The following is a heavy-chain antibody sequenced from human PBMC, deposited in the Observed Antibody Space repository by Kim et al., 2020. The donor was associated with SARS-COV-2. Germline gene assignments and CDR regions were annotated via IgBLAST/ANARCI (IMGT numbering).Heavy chain of an antibody. D-gene: IGHD3-22*01. J-gene: IGHJ5*02. CDR1: GFTFSNYA. CDR2: ISGSGGST. CDR3: ARAGNSYDNLNWFDP. Sequence: GGSLRLSCAASGFTFSNYAMTWVRQAAGKGLEWVSGISGSGGSTYFADSVKGRFTISRDNSKNTMYLQMNSLRAEDTAVFYCARAGNSYDNLNWFDPWGQGTRVTVSS. V-gene: IGHV3-23*01.